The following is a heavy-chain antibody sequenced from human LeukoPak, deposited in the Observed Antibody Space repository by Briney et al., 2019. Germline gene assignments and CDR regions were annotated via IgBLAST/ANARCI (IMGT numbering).Heavy chain of an antibody. D-gene: IGHD6-19*01. Sequence: GGSLRLSCAASGFTFSGSAMHWVRQASGKGLEWVGRIRSKANSYATAYAASVKGRFTISRDNSKNTLYLQMNSLRAEDTAVYYCAKDDRYSSGWYYYYYYMDVWGKGTTVTVSS. CDR3: AKDDRYSSGWYYYYYYMDV. V-gene: IGHV3-73*01. CDR1: GFTFSGSA. J-gene: IGHJ6*03. CDR2: IRSKANSYAT.